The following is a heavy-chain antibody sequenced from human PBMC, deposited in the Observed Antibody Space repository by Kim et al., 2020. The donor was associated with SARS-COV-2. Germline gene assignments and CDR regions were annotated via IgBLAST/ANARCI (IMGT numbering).Heavy chain of an antibody. CDR2: ISSSSSYI. V-gene: IGHV3-21*01. Sequence: GGSLRLSCAASGFTFSSYSMNWVRQAPGKGLEWVSSISSSSSYIYYADSVKGRFTISRDNAKNSLYLQMNSLRAEDTAVYYCEVVPVAGFEPAGGYYFDYWGQGTLVTVSS. J-gene: IGHJ4*02. CDR3: EVVPVAGFEPAGGYYFDY. CDR1: GFTFSSYS. D-gene: IGHD6-19*01.